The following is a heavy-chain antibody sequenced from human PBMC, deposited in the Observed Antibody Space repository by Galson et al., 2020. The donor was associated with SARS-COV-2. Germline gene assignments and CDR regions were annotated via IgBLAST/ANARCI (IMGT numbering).Heavy chain of an antibody. CDR1: GGSINSGGYY. D-gene: IGHD1-26*01. V-gene: IGHV4-31*03. CDR2: INYNGRT. J-gene: IGHJ4*02. Sequence: ASETLSLTCTVYGGSINSGGYYWSWLRQLPEKGLEWIGYINYNGRTDYNPPLKSRVIISAATSKNQFSLNLSSVTAADTALYYCARGVGGPLMLAKNYDFDYWGQVTLVTVSS. CDR3: ARGVGGPLMLAKNYDFDY.